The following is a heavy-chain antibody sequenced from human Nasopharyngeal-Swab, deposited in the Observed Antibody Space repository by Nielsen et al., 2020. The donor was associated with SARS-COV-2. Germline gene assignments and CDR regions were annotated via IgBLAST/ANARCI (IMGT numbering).Heavy chain of an antibody. CDR3: ARGHERIVIVPAALDP. Sequence: GGSLRLSCAASGFTFTTYGMHWVRQAPGKGLEWVAVISYDGNNKYYADSVKGRFTISRDNSKSTLYLQMYSLRAEDTAVYYCARGHERIVIVPAALDPWGQGTLVTVSS. CDR1: GFTFTTYG. J-gene: IGHJ5*02. CDR2: ISYDGNNK. D-gene: IGHD2-2*01. V-gene: IGHV3-30*03.